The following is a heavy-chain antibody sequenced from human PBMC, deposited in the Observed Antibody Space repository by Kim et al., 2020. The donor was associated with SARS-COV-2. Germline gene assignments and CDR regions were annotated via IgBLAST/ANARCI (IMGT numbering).Heavy chain of an antibody. CDR1: GYTFTSYG. J-gene: IGHJ6*02. Sequence: ASVKVSCKASGYTFTSYGISWVRQAPGQGLEWMGWISAYNGNTNYAQKLQGRVTMTTDTSTSTAYMELRSLRSDDTAVYYCARDYYYDSSGYYYYYYYGMDVWGQGTTVTVSS. CDR3: ARDYYYDSSGYYYYYYYGMDV. D-gene: IGHD3-22*01. V-gene: IGHV1-18*01. CDR2: ISAYNGNT.